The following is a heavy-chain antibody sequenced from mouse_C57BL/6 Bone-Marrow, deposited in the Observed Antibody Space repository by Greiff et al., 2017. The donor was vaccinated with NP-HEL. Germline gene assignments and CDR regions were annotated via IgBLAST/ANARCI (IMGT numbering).Heavy chain of an antibody. J-gene: IGHJ3*01. CDR3: ASPYDYDVGWFAY. D-gene: IGHD2-4*01. CDR2: ISSGGSYT. V-gene: IGHV5-6*01. Sequence: EVKLMESGGDLVKPGGSLKLSCAASGFTFSSYGMSWVRQTPDKRLEWVATISSGGSYTYYPDSVKGRFTISRDNAKNTLYLQMSSLKSEDTAMYYCASPYDYDVGWFAYWGQGTLVTVSA. CDR1: GFTFSSYG.